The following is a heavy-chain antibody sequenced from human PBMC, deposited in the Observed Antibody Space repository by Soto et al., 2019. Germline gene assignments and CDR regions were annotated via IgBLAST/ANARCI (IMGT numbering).Heavy chain of an antibody. Sequence: QVQLVESGGGVVQPERSLRLSCSASGFTFSSFGMHWVRQAPGKGLEWVTLIWYDGSSQYYADSVKGRFTISRDNSKNTLYLQMNSLRAEDTAVYYCARAGDIVLVPAAIDPWGQGTLVTVSS. J-gene: IGHJ5*02. CDR1: GFTFSSFG. V-gene: IGHV3-33*01. CDR2: IWYDGSSQ. CDR3: ARAGDIVLVPAAIDP. D-gene: IGHD2-2*01.